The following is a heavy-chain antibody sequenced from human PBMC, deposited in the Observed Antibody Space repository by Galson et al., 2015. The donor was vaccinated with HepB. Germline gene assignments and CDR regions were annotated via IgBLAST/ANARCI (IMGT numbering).Heavy chain of an antibody. CDR1: GGSISSYY. Sequence: LSLTCTVSGGSISSYYWSWIRQPAGKGLEWIGRIYTSGSTNYNPSLKSRVTMSVDTSKNQFSLKLSSVTAADTAVYYCAGEGWLATDGMDVWGQGTTVTVSS. D-gene: IGHD3-9*01. J-gene: IGHJ6*02. V-gene: IGHV4-4*07. CDR3: AGEGWLATDGMDV. CDR2: IYTSGST.